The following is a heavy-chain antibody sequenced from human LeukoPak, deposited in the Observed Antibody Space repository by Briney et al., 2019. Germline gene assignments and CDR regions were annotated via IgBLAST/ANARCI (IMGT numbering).Heavy chain of an antibody. Sequence: SETLSLTCTVSGGSISSVSYYWSWIRQPPGKGLEWIGYIYYSGSTNYNPSLKSRVTISVDTSKNQFSLRLSSVTAADTAVYYCARDLNSPQGYWGQGTLVTVSS. J-gene: IGHJ4*02. CDR3: ARDLNSPQGY. D-gene: IGHD2/OR15-2a*01. V-gene: IGHV4-61*01. CDR2: IYYSGST. CDR1: GGSISSVSYY.